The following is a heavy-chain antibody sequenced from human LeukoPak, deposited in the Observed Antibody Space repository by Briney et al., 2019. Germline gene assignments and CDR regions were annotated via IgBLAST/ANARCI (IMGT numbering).Heavy chain of an antibody. CDR3: ARVYELREEDYYYYYMDV. V-gene: IGHV3-20*04. J-gene: IGHJ6*03. CDR2: INRNGGST. Sequence: GGSLRLSCAASGFTFSSYEMNWVRHAPGKGLEWVSGINRNGGSTGYVDSVKGRLTISRDNAKNSLYLQMNSLRAEDTALYYCARVYELREEDYYYYYMDVWGKGTTVTVSS. D-gene: IGHD2/OR15-2a*01. CDR1: GFTFSSYE.